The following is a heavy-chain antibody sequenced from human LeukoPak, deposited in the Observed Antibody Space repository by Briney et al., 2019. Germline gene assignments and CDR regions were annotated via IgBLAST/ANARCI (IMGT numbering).Heavy chain of an antibody. V-gene: IGHV3-21*04. Sequence: GGSLRLSCAASGFTFSSYNMHWVRQPPGKGLEWVSSISSSNGYIYYADSMKGRFTISRDNAKNSLYLQMNSLRAEDTAVYYCARWDSSSSLVYYYYYGMDVWGQGTTVTVSS. CDR3: ARWDSSSSLVYYYYYGMDV. J-gene: IGHJ6*02. CDR1: GFTFSSYN. CDR2: ISSSNGYI. D-gene: IGHD6-6*01.